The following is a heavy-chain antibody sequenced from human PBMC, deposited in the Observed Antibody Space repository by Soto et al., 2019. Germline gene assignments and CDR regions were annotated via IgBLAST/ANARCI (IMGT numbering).Heavy chain of an antibody. CDR2: IFSNDEK. CDR1: GFSLSNARMG. D-gene: IGHD1-7*01. CDR3: ARLRGTTKENWFDP. Sequence: QVTLKESGPVLVKPTETLTLTCTVSGFSLSNARMGVSWIRQPPGKALEWLAHIFSNDEKSYSTSLKSRLTISKDTSKSQVVLTVTNMDPVATATYYCARLRGTTKENWFDPWGEGTLVTVSS. V-gene: IGHV2-26*01. J-gene: IGHJ5*02.